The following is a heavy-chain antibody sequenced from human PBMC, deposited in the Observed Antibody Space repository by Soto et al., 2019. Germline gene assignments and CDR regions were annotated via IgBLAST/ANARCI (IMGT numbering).Heavy chain of an antibody. D-gene: IGHD1-26*01. V-gene: IGHV4-39*07. J-gene: IGHJ3*02. CDR1: GGSISSSSYY. CDR3: ARVSELSDNLNDAFDI. CDR2: IYYSGST. Sequence: PSETLSLTCTVSGGSISSSSYYWGWIRQPPGKGLEWIGSIYYSGSTYYNPSLKSRVTISVNTSKNQFSLKLSSVTAADTALYYCARVSELSDNLNDAFDIWGQGTMVTVSS.